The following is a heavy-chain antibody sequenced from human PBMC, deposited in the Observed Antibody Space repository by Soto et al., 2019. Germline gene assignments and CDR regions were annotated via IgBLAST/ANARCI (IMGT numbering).Heavy chain of an antibody. CDR1: GAALNSGNYY. V-gene: IGHV4-31*03. D-gene: IGHD2-21*01. J-gene: IGHJ5*02. CDR3: ARLRIATNNYKWFDP. Sequence: PSETLSLTCSVSGAALNSGNYYWSWIRQVPGKGLEWIGHIYVTGAVDYNPSLRDRITISQDTSERQFSLNLRLVTAADTAVYYCARLRIATNNYKWFDPWGHGTLVTNSS. CDR2: IYVTGAV.